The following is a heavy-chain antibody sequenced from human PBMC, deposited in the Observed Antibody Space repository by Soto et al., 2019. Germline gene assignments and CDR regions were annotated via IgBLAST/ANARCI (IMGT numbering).Heavy chain of an antibody. CDR2: MFYSGAT. V-gene: IGHV4-39*01. D-gene: IGHD2-15*01. CDR1: GASISDISYC. J-gene: IGHJ5*02. CDR3: ARHKSGSDWLDP. Sequence: SETLSPTCPVPGASISDISYCWGWIRQPPGKGLQWIWCMFYSGATYYNPSIKNRVTIFVDTSNNEFSLKLVSVTAPDTAVYYCARHKSGSDWLDPWGQGTLVTVSS.